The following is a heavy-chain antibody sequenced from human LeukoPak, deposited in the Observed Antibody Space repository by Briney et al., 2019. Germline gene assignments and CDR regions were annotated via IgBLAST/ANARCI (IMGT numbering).Heavy chain of an antibody. Sequence: GSLRLSCAASGFTFSSYELNWVRQAPGKGLEWVSFISSSSSYIYYADSVKGRFTISRDNAKNSLYLQMNSLRAEDTAVYYCATAYSGYFDYWGQGTLVTVSS. CDR1: GFTFSSYE. V-gene: IGHV3-21*01. J-gene: IGHJ4*02. CDR3: ATAYSGYFDY. D-gene: IGHD1-26*01. CDR2: ISSSSSYI.